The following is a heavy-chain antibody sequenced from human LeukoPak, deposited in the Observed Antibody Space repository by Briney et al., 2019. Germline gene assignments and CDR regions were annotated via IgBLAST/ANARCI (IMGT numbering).Heavy chain of an antibody. CDR3: ARNKAAAGTADADGFDY. CDR1: GYTFTSYY. CDR2: INPSGGST. Sequence: ASVKVSCKASGYTFTSYYMHWVRQAPGQGLEWMGIINPSGGSTSYAQKFQGRVTMTRDMSTSTVYMELSSLRSEDTAVYYCARNKAAAGTADADGFDYWGQGTLVTVSS. V-gene: IGHV1-46*01. D-gene: IGHD6-13*01. J-gene: IGHJ4*02.